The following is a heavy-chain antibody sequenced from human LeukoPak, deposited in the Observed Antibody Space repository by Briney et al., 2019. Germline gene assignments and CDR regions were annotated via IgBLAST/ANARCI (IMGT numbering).Heavy chain of an antibody. J-gene: IGHJ4*02. V-gene: IGHV3-23*01. CDR1: GFTFSSYA. Sequence: GGSLRLSCAASGFTFSSYAMSWVRQAPGKGLEGVSAISGSGGTTYYADSVKGRFTISRDNSKNTLYLQMNSLRAEDTAAYYCARGGGTMIVVFFDSWGQGTLVTVSS. D-gene: IGHD3-22*01. CDR3: ARGGGTMIVVFFDS. CDR2: ISGSGGTT.